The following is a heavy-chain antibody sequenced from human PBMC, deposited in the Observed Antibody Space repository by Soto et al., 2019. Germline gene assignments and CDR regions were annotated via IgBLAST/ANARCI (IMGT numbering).Heavy chain of an antibody. V-gene: IGHV4-61*01. CDR3: ARVRRGWYNEFDY. Sequence: NPSETLSLTCTVSGGSVSSGSYYWSWIRQPPGKGLEWIGYIYYSGSTNYNPSLKSRVTISVDTSKNQFSLKLSSVTAADTAVYYCARVRRGWYNEFDYWGQGTLVTVSS. CDR2: IYYSGST. J-gene: IGHJ4*02. D-gene: IGHD6-19*01. CDR1: GGSVSSGSYY.